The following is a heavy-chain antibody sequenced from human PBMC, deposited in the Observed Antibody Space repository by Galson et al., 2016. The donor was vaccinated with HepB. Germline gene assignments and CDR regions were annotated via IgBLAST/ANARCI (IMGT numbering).Heavy chain of an antibody. CDR3: ARARMLVVPAALRTYLLEDY. V-gene: IGHV3-7*03. CDR2: IKEDGSEK. CDR1: GFSFSHYW. D-gene: IGHD2-2*01. J-gene: IGHJ4*02. Sequence: SLRLSCAASGFSFSHYWMSWVRQAPGKGLEWVAHIKEDGSEKNYVDSVTGRVTMSRDDSKNSLYLQMNSLRAEDTAVYYCARARMLVVPAALRTYLLEDYWGQGTLVTVSS.